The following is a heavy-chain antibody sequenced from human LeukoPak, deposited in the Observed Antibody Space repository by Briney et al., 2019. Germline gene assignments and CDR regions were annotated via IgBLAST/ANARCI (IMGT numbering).Heavy chain of an antibody. CDR1: GFTFSSYA. V-gene: IGHV3-23*01. CDR2: ISGSGGST. Sequence: GGSLRLSCAASGFTFSSYAMSWVRQAPGKGLEWVSAISGSGGSTYYADSVRGRFTISRDNSKNTLYLQMNSLRAEDTAVYYCAKAYGDYRGRYMDVWGKGTTVTVSS. CDR3: AKAYGDYRGRYMDV. D-gene: IGHD4-17*01. J-gene: IGHJ6*03.